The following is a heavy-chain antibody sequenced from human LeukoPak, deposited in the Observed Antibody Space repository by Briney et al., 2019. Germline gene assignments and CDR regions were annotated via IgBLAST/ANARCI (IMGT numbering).Heavy chain of an antibody. D-gene: IGHD3-9*01. CDR1: GFTFSSYS. V-gene: IGHV3-21*01. J-gene: IGHJ3*02. Sequence: PGGSLRLSCAASGFTFSSYSMNWVRQAPGKGLEWVSYISSSSSYIYYADSVMGRFTISRDNAKNSLYLQMNSLRAEDTAVYYCARGHDTTDAFDIWGQGTMVAVSS. CDR2: ISSSSSYI. CDR3: ARGHDTTDAFDI.